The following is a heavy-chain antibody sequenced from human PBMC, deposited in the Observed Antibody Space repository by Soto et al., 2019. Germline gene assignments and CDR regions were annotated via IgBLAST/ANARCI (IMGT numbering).Heavy chain of an antibody. V-gene: IGHV1-18*01. D-gene: IGHD1-26*01. CDR1: GYTFTSCG. CDR3: ARDRGSYALDY. CDR2: ISANNGNT. J-gene: IGHJ4*02. Sequence: QVQLVQSGAEVKKPGASVKVSCKASGYTFTSCGISWVRQAPGQGLEWMGWISANNGNTNYAQKLQGRVTMTTDTSTSTADMELRSLRSDDTAVYYCARDRGSYALDYWGQGTLVTVSS.